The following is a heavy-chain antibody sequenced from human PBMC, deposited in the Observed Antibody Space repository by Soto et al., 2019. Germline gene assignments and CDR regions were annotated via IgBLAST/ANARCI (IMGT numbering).Heavy chain of an antibody. Sequence: PLETLSLTCTVPGGSITKTNYYWGWIRQPPGKGLEWIGSIYYYETTYYNPSLKSRVTISVDTSKNQFSLKLSSVTAADTAVYYCISRTVTTFNAFDIWGQGTMVTVS. CDR2: IYYYETT. D-gene: IGHD4-17*01. CDR1: GGSITKTNYY. CDR3: ISRTVTTFNAFDI. J-gene: IGHJ3*02. V-gene: IGHV4-39*01.